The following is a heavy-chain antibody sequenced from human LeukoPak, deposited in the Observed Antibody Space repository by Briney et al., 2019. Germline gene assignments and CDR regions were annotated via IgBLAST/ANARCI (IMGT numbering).Heavy chain of an antibody. Sequence: GASVKVSCKASGYTFTSYGISWVRQAPGQGLGWMGWISAYNGNTNYAQKLQGRVTVTTDTSTSTAYMELRSLRSDDTAVYYCAREPQDWAAAAGSFDYWGQGTLVTVSS. D-gene: IGHD6-13*01. CDR2: ISAYNGNT. CDR1: GYTFTSYG. V-gene: IGHV1-18*01. CDR3: AREPQDWAAAAGSFDY. J-gene: IGHJ4*02.